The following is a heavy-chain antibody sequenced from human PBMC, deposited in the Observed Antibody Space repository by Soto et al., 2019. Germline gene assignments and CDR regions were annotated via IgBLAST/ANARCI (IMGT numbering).Heavy chain of an antibody. J-gene: IGHJ4*02. CDR3: AASPPGGGSGSPS. D-gene: IGHD6-25*01. V-gene: IGHV1-58*01. Sequence: QMQLVQSGPEVKKPGTSVKVSCKASGFTFTSSAVQWVRQARGQRLEWIGWIVVGSGNTNYAQKFQERVTITRDMSKSTAYRGLSSLRSEDRAVYYCAASPPGGGSGSPSWGRGTLVTVSS. CDR2: IVVGSGNT. CDR1: GFTFTSSA.